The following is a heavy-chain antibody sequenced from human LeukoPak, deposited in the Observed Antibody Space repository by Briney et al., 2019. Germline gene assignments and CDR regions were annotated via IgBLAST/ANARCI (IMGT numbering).Heavy chain of an antibody. CDR3: ARDSSAGYRGFYFDY. V-gene: IGHV3-66*01. J-gene: IGHJ4*02. D-gene: IGHD3-9*01. Sequence: GGSLRLSCAVSGLTVGVDCVSWVRQAPGKGLEWVSVMYGNGETVYGDSVKGRFTISRDNSRNTVYLEMNSLRAEDTAVYYCARDSSAGYRGFYFDYWGQGTLVTVSS. CDR1: GLTVGVDC. CDR2: MYGNGET.